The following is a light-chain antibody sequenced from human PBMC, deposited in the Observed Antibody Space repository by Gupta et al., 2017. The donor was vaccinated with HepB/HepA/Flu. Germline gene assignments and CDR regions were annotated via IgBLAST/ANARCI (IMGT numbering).Light chain of an antibody. CDR1: QSLLQSNGYNY. CDR3: METLQSPYT. Sequence: DIVLNQSPLSLSVSPGEPASISCRSSQSLLQSNGYNYLDWYLQKPGQSPQLLIFFGSNRASWVSDRFSGTGSATDFTLEINRVEAEDVGVYYCMETLQSPYTFGQGTRLEIK. V-gene: IGKV2-28*01. J-gene: IGKJ2*01. CDR2: FGS.